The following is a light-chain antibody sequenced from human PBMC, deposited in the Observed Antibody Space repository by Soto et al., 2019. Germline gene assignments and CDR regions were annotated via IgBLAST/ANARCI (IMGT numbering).Light chain of an antibody. V-gene: IGKV3-20*01. CDR3: QQYGGAPWT. CDR1: QSVSSNY. CDR2: GAS. Sequence: EIVLTQSPGTLSLSPGERATLSCRASQSVSSNYLAWFHQRPGQPPRLLISGASSRATGIPDRFSGSGSGTDFTLTISRLEPEDFAVYHCQQYGGAPWTFGQGTKVEIK. J-gene: IGKJ1*01.